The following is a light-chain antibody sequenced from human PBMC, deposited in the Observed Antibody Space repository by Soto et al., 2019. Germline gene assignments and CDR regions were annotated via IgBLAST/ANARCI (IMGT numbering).Light chain of an antibody. CDR2: DAS. CDR1: QSVSSY. J-gene: IGKJ5*01. CDR3: QQRYNWPHT. V-gene: IGKV3-11*01. Sequence: EIVLTQSPATLSLSPGERATLSCRASQSVSSYLAWYQQKPGQAPRLLIYDASNRATGIPARFSGSGSGTEFTLTISSLEPEDFAVYYCQQRYNWPHTFGQGTRLEIK.